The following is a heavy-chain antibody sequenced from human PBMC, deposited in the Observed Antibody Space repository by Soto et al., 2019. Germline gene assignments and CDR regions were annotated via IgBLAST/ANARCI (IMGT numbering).Heavy chain of an antibody. J-gene: IGHJ6*02. CDR1: GFTFSSYE. Sequence: GSLLLSCSASGFTFSSYEMNWVRQAPGKGLEWVSYISSSGSTIYYADSVKGRFTISRDNAKNSLYLQMNSLRAEDTAVYYCARVPHDYGGGMGSFYGMDVWGQGTKVTVSS. CDR2: ISSSGSTI. D-gene: IGHD4-17*01. V-gene: IGHV3-48*03. CDR3: ARVPHDYGGGMGSFYGMDV.